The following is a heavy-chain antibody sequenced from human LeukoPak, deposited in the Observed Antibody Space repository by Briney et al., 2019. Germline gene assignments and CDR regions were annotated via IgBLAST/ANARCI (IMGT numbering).Heavy chain of an antibody. J-gene: IGHJ6*03. CDR2: NNHSGST. Sequence: SETLSLTCAVYGGSFSGYYWSWIRQPPGKGLEWIGENNHSGSTNYNPSLKSRVTISVDTSKNQFSLKLSSVTAADTAVYYCARKPPVYYMDVWGKGTTVTVSS. CDR3: ARKPPVYYMDV. CDR1: GGSFSGYY. V-gene: IGHV4-34*01.